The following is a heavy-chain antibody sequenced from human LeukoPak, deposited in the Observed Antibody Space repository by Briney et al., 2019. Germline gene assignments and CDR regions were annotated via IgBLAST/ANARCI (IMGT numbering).Heavy chain of an antibody. CDR2: ISYDGSNK. V-gene: IGHV3-30-3*01. CDR3: ARGGGSGYLYGAFDI. Sequence: PGRSLRLSCAASGFTFSSYAVHWVRQAPGKGLEWVAVISYDGSNKYYADSVKGRFTISRDNSKNTLYLQMNSLRAEDTAVYYCARGGGSGYLYGAFDIWGQGTMVTVSS. J-gene: IGHJ3*02. CDR1: GFTFSSYA. D-gene: IGHD3-22*01.